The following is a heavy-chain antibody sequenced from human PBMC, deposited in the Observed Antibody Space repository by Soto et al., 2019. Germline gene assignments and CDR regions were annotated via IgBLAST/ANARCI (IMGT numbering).Heavy chain of an antibody. J-gene: IGHJ4*02. CDR2: IIPIFGTA. Sequence: QVQLVQSGAEVKKPGSSVKVSCKASGGTFSSYAISWVRQAPGQGLEWMGGIIPIFGTANYEQKFQGRVTITADESTRRAYMELSSLRAEDTAAYYCARSLDLVVRLDYWGQGTLVTVSS. CDR3: ARSLDLVVRLDY. CDR1: GGTFSSYA. D-gene: IGHD3-10*01. V-gene: IGHV1-69*12.